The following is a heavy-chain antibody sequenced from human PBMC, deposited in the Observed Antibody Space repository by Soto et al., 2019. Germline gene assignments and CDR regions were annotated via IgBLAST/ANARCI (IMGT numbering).Heavy chain of an antibody. D-gene: IGHD2-15*01. V-gene: IGHV3-33*06. CDR3: VKDESAASSVLPATL. CDR2: IWFDGSKK. J-gene: IGHJ4*02. CDR1: GFTFRTYG. Sequence: QVQLVESGGGVVQPGRSLRLSCAASGFTFRTYGMHWIRQAPGKGLEWVAVIWFDGSKKDHADSVKGRFTISRDNSKNTLYLQMNSLRVEDTAVYYCVKDESAASSVLPATLWGQGTPVTVSS.